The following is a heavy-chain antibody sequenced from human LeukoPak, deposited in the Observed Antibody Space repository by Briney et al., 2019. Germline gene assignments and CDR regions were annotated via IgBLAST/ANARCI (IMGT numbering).Heavy chain of an antibody. CDR2: IIPIFGTA. Sequence: SVKVSCKASGGTFSSYAISWVRQAPGQGLEWMGGIIPIFGTANYAQKFQGRVTITTDESTSTAYMELSSLRSEDTAVYYCARVHSASYYDSSGPLARGAFDIWGQGTMVTVSS. D-gene: IGHD3-22*01. CDR1: GGTFSSYA. CDR3: ARVHSASYYDSSGPLARGAFDI. V-gene: IGHV1-69*05. J-gene: IGHJ3*02.